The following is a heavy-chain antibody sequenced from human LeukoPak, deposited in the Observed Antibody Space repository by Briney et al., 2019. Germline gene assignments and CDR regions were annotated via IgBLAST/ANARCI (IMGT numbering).Heavy chain of an antibody. D-gene: IGHD6-19*01. CDR1: GFTFSGYW. V-gene: IGHV3-7*01. J-gene: IGHJ4*02. CDR3: ARDASIAVAGDY. Sequence: PGGSLRLSCAASGFTFSGYWMSWVRQAPGKGLEWVANIKQDGSEKYYVDSVKGRFTISRDNAKNSLYLQMNSLRAEDTAVYYCARDASIAVAGDYWGQGTLVTVSS. CDR2: IKQDGSEK.